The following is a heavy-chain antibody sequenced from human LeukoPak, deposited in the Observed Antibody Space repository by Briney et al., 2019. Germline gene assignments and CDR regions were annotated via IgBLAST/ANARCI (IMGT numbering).Heavy chain of an antibody. Sequence: ASVKVSCKASGYTFTSYYMHWVRQAPGQGLEWMGRINPNSGGTNYAQKFQGRVTMTRDTSISTAYMELSRLRSDDTAVYYCARDSKGRSIAAAGDYWGQGTLVTVS. D-gene: IGHD6-13*01. J-gene: IGHJ4*02. CDR2: INPNSGGT. V-gene: IGHV1-2*06. CDR1: GYTFTSYY. CDR3: ARDSKGRSIAAAGDY.